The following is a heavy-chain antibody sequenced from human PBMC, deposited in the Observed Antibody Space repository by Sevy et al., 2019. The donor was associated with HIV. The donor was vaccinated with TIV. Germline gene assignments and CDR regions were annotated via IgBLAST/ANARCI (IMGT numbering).Heavy chain of an antibody. J-gene: IGHJ4*02. CDR1: GFTFSSYS. CDR2: ISSSSSYI. Sequence: GGSLRLSCAASGFTFSSYSMNWVRQAPGKGLEWVSSISSSSSYIYYADSVKGRFTISRDNAKNSLYLQMNSLRAEDTAVYYCARDYSGSHYGAQTPYYFDYWGQGTLVTVSS. V-gene: IGHV3-21*01. D-gene: IGHD1-26*01. CDR3: ARDYSGSHYGAQTPYYFDY.